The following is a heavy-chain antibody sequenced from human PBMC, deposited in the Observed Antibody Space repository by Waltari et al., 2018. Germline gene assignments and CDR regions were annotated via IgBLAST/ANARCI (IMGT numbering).Heavy chain of an antibody. CDR1: GFTFSSYG. Sequence: QLVESGGGVVQPGRSLRLSCAASGFTFSSYGMHWVRQAPGKGLEWVAVIWYDGSNKYYADSVKGRFTISRDNSKNTLYLQMNSLRAEDTAMYYCAKDGSAADYYYYYMDVWGKGTTVTVSS. J-gene: IGHJ6*03. D-gene: IGHD2-15*01. CDR2: IWYDGSNK. CDR3: AKDGSAADYYYYYMDV. V-gene: IGHV3-30*18.